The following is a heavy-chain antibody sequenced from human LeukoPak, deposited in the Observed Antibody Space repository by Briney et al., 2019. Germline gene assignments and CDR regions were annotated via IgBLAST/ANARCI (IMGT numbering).Heavy chain of an antibody. V-gene: IGHV4-59*01. D-gene: IGHD6-6*01. CDR3: ARACGGRPFDP. CDR1: DGSISGYY. J-gene: IGHJ5*02. CDR2: IYYSGSP. Sequence: PSETLSLTCTVSDGSISGYYWSCIRQPPGKGLEYIGNIYYSGSPNYNPSLKSRVTISVDTSKNQFSLRLSSVTAADTAIYYCARACGGRPFDPWGQGTLVTVSS.